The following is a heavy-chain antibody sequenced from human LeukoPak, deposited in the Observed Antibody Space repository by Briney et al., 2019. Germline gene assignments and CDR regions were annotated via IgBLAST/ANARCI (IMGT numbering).Heavy chain of an antibody. CDR2: IYSSGST. Sequence: SETLSLTCTVSGGSISSGDYYWSWIRQPPGKGLEWIGYIYSSGSTYYSPSLKSRVTISVDTSKNQFSLEVTSVTAADTAVYFCARDLFGSYVRYWGQGILVTVSS. J-gene: IGHJ4*02. V-gene: IGHV4-30-4*08. D-gene: IGHD2-15*01. CDR1: GGSISSGDYY. CDR3: ARDLFGSYVRY.